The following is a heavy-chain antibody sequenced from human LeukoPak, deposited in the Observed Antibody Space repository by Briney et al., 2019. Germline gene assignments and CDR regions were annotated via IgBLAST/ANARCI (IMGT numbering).Heavy chain of an antibody. V-gene: IGHV4-34*01. CDR3: AREPSGSYSAFDI. D-gene: IGHD1-26*01. CDR1: GGSYSGYY. CDR2: INHSGST. J-gene: IGHJ3*02. Sequence: SETLSLTCAVYGGSYSGYYWSWIRQPPGKGLEWIGEINHSGSTNYNPSLKSRVTISVDTSKNQFSLKLSSVTAADTAVYYCAREPSGSYSAFDIWGQGTMVTVSS.